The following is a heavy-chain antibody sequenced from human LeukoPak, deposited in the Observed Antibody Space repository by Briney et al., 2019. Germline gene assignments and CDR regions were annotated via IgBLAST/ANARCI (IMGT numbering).Heavy chain of an antibody. V-gene: IGHV4-39*01. CDR2: IYDTGST. D-gene: IGHD6-13*01. J-gene: IGHJ4*02. CDR1: GGSISSSTYY. CDR3: ARQSSRWSHYFDN. Sequence: PSETLSLTCTVSGGSISSSTYYWGWIRQPPGKGLEWIGSIYDTGSTYYNPSLKSRVTISVDTSKNQFSLKLSSVTAADTAVYYCARQSSRWSHYFDNWGQGTLVTVSS.